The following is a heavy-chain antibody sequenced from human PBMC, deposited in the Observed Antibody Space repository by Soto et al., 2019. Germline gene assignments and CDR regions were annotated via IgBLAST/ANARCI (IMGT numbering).Heavy chain of an antibody. Sequence: QVQLVQSGAEVKKPGASVKVSCKASGYTFTGYYMHWVRQAPGQGLEWMGWINPNSGGTNYAQKCQGRVTITADESTSTAYMELSSLRSEDTAVYYCARMAASVGASIDYWGQGTLVTVSS. CDR3: ARMAASVGASIDY. J-gene: IGHJ4*02. CDR2: INPNSGGT. D-gene: IGHD1-26*01. CDR1: GYTFTGYY. V-gene: IGHV1-2*02.